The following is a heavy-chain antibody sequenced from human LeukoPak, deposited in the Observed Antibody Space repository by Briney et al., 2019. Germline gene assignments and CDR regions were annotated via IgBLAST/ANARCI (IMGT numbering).Heavy chain of an antibody. CDR2: ISWNSGSI. CDR3: AKDNSPYSSSSM. V-gene: IGHV3-9*01. CDR1: GFTFSNNA. D-gene: IGHD6-6*01. Sequence: GGSLRLSCAASGFTFSNNAMHWVRQAPGKGLEWVSGISWNSGSIGYADSVKGRFTISRDNAKNSLYLQMNSLRAEDTALYYCAKDNSPYSSSSMWGQGTLVTVSS. J-gene: IGHJ4*02.